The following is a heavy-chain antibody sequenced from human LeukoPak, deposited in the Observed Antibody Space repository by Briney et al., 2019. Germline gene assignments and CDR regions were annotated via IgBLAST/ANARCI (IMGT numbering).Heavy chain of an antibody. J-gene: IGHJ4*02. V-gene: IGHV3-33*01. CDR3: ARGYDYGDY. Sequence: PGRSLRLSCAASGFTFSSYGMHWVRQAPGKGLEWVTAIWYDGVNKYYADSVKGRFTISRDNSKNTLYLQMNSLRVEDTAVYYCARGYDYGDYWGQGTLVTASS. CDR2: IWYDGVNK. CDR1: GFTFSSYG. D-gene: IGHD2-2*01.